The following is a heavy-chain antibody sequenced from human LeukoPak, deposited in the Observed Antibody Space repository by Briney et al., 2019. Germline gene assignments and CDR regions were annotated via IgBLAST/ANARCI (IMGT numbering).Heavy chain of an antibody. CDR3: AATGTTSGWAFDI. V-gene: IGHV1-58*01. J-gene: IGHJ3*02. D-gene: IGHD1-1*01. CDR2: IVVGSGDT. Sequence: ASVKVSCKASGFTFTSSAVQWARQARGQRLEWIGWIVVGSGDTNYAQKFQERVTITRDMSTSTAYMELSSLRSEDTAVYYCAATGTTSGWAFDIWGQGTMVTVSS. CDR1: GFTFTSSA.